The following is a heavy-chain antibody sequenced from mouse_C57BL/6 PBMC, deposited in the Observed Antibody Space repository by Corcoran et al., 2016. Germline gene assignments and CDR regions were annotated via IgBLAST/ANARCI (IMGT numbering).Heavy chain of an antibody. J-gene: IGHJ4*01. D-gene: IGHD1-1*01. CDR1: GFSLSTSGMG. Sequence: QVTLKESGPGILQSSQTLSLTCSFSGFSLSTSGMGVSWIRQPSGKGLEWLAHIYWDDDKRYNPSLKSRLTISQDTSRNQVFLKITSVDTAYTATYYCARSPYYLHAMDYWGQGTSVTVSS. CDR2: IYWDDDK. V-gene: IGHV8-12*01. CDR3: ARSPYYLHAMDY.